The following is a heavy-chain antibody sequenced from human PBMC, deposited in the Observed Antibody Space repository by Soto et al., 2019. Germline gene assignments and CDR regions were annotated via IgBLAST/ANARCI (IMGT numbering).Heavy chain of an antibody. Sequence: EVQLVESGGGLVQPGESLTLSCAASGFTFSSYWMHWVRQAPGKGLVWVSRIKSDGSGTYYADSVKGRLTISRDNAKNTLYLQMNSLRVEDMAVYFCASGDGDRYDGNGYLGRHWGQGPLVTVSS. CDR2: IKSDGSGT. CDR3: ASGDGDRYDGNGYLGRH. D-gene: IGHD3-22*01. CDR1: GFTFSSYW. J-gene: IGHJ4*02. V-gene: IGHV3-74*01.